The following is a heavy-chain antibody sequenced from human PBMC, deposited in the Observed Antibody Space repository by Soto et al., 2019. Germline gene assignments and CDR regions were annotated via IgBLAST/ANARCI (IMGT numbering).Heavy chain of an antibody. V-gene: IGHV1-69*12. CDR1: GGTFSSYA. CDR2: IIPIFGTA. D-gene: IGHD3-22*01. CDR3: ARKEHYDSSGYYYVWFDP. J-gene: IGHJ5*02. Sequence: QVQLVQSGAEVKKPGSSVKVSCKASGGTFSSYAISWVRQAPGQGLEWMGGIIPIFGTANYAQKFQGRVTITADESTSTAYMELSSLRSEDTAVYYCARKEHYDSSGYYYVWFDPWGQGTLVTVSS.